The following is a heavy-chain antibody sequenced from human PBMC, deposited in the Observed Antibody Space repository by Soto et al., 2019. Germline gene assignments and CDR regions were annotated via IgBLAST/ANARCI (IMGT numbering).Heavy chain of an antibody. CDR1: GFFFSSYT. CDR3: AKARDPQWVRLPFDY. J-gene: IGHJ4*02. V-gene: IGHV3-23*01. D-gene: IGHD6-19*01. Sequence: EVQLLESGGGLVQPGGSLRLSCVGSGFFFSSYTMTWVRQAPGKGLAWVSSFSATSENTYYADSERGRFTIPRDKSKNTLFLQMNSLTAEETAMYYCAKARDPQWVRLPFDYWGQGILVIVSS. CDR2: FSATSENT.